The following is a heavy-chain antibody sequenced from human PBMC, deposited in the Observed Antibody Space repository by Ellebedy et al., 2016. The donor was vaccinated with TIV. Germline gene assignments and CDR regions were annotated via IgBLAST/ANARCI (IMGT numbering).Heavy chain of an antibody. CDR2: TSPYNGNA. CDR1: GYTFTSYT. D-gene: IGHD3-10*01. J-gene: IGHJ4*02. V-gene: IGHV1-18*04. CDR3: ARVGDNTYYYGSGTFHFDY. Sequence: ASVKVSCKASGYTFTSYTINWVRQAPGQGLEWMGWTSPYNGNANYAQKFQDRVTMTTDTSTSTGYMELRSLRSDDTAVYYCARVGDNTYYYGSGTFHFDYWGQGTLVTVSS.